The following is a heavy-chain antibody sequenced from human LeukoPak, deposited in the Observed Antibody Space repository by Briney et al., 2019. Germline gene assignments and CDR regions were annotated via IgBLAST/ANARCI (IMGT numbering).Heavy chain of an antibody. CDR2: INPSGGST. CDR3: ANSGIAVAPGLFDY. CDR1: GYTFTSYY. J-gene: IGHJ4*02. V-gene: IGHV1-46*01. D-gene: IGHD6-19*01. Sequence: ASVKVSCKASGYTFTSYYVHWVRQAPGQGLEWMGIINPSGGSTSYAQKFQGRVTITRDTSTSTVYMELSSLRSEDTAVYYCANSGIAVAPGLFDYWGQGTLVTVSS.